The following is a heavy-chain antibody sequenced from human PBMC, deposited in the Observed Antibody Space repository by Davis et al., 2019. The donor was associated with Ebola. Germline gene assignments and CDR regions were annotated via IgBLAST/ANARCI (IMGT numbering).Heavy chain of an antibody. CDR3: ARDPRYYYGSGSYYNSAAGGYYYGMDV. J-gene: IGHJ6*02. V-gene: IGHV1-69*04. CDR2: IIPILGIA. CDR1: GGTFSSYA. Sequence: AASVKVSCKASGGTFSSYAISWVRQAPGQGLEWMGRIIPILGIANYAQKLQGRVTMTTDTSTSTAYMELRSLRSDDTAVYYCARDPRYYYGSGSYYNSAAGGYYYGMDVWGQGTTATVSS. D-gene: IGHD3-10*01.